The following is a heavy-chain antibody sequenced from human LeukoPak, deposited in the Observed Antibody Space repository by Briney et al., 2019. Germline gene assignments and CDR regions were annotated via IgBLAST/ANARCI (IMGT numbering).Heavy chain of an antibody. V-gene: IGHV4-59*01. CDR3: ARGRLLTGYSSGWFDS. J-gene: IGHJ5*01. Sequence: SETLSLTCTVSGDSINTDYWSWIRQPPGKRLEWIGYVYSTGSTNYNPSLKSRVTISVDTPKNQFSLKVNSVTAADTAVYYCARGRLLTGYSSGWFDSWGQGTLVTVSS. CDR2: VYSTGST. D-gene: IGHD6-19*01. CDR1: GDSINTDY.